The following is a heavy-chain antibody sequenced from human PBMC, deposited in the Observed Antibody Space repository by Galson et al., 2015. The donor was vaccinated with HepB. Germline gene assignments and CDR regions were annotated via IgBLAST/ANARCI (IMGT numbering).Heavy chain of an antibody. CDR2: ISYAGSNQ. Sequence: SLRLSCAASGFTFSSYGMHWVRQAPGKGLEWVAVISYAGSNQYYADSVKGRFTISRDNSKNTLYLQMNSLRAEDTAVYYCAKGPIGGSGYYLHYWGQGTLVTVSS. D-gene: IGHD3-22*01. CDR3: AKGPIGGSGYYLHY. V-gene: IGHV3-30*18. CDR1: GFTFSSYG. J-gene: IGHJ4*02.